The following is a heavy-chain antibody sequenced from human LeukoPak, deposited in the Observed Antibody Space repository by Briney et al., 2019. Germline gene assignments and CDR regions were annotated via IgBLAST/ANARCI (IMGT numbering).Heavy chain of an antibody. CDR1: GFTFSSYG. Sequence: PGGSLRLSCAASGFTFSSYGMHWVRQAPGKGLEWVAFIRYDGSNKYYADSVKGRFTISRDNSKNTLYLQMNSLRAEGTAVYYCAKDPFDEDYFDYWGQGTLVTVSS. V-gene: IGHV3-30*02. J-gene: IGHJ4*02. CDR3: AKDPFDEDYFDY. CDR2: IRYDGSNK. D-gene: IGHD2/OR15-2a*01.